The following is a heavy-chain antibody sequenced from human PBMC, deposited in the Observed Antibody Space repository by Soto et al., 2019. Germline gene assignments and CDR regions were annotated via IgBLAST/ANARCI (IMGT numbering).Heavy chain of an antibody. CDR3: AAYCYTMTCTHFHGYS. V-gene: IGHV3-7*03. Sequence: PGGALRLGCAVCGFRVRDYWMSGVHQGPGKGPGWVANIKQDESDKYYVDSVKGRFTISRDNAKNALYLQMNSLRVEDTAVYYCAAYCYTMTCTHFHGYSWGQGT. CDR1: GFRVRDYW. J-gene: IGHJ5*02. CDR2: IKQDESDK. D-gene: IGHD3-16*02.